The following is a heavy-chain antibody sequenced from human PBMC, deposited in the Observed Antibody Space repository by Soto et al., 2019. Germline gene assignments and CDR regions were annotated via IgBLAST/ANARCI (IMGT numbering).Heavy chain of an antibody. J-gene: IGHJ4*02. CDR1: GYTFTIYY. V-gene: IGHV1-46*01. CDR3: ARGGRDGYNQ. Sequence: ASVKVSCKASGYTFTIYYLNWVRQAPGQGLDWMGMINPGDGSTSYAQKFQGRVTMTRDTSTSTIYMEMSSLRSEDSAVYYCARGGRDGYNQWGQGTLVTVSS. CDR2: INPGDGST. D-gene: IGHD5-12*01.